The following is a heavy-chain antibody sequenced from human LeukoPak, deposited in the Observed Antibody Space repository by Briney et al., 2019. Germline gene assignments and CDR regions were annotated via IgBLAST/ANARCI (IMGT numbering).Heavy chain of an antibody. CDR2: IRYVGSNK. Sequence: GGSLRLSCAASGFTFSSYGMHWVRQAPGKGLEWVAFIRYVGSNKYYADSVKGRFTISRDNSKNTLYLQMNSLRAEDTAVYYCANGAAFDYWGQGTLVTVSS. CDR1: GFTFSSYG. J-gene: IGHJ4*02. CDR3: ANGAAFDY. V-gene: IGHV3-30*02. D-gene: IGHD2-15*01.